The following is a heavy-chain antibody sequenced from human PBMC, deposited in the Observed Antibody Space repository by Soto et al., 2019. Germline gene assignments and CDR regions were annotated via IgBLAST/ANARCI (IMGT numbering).Heavy chain of an antibody. J-gene: IGHJ4*02. CDR3: AKLGSSSWSPHYYFDY. CDR2: ITGSGSDT. D-gene: IGHD2-2*01. V-gene: IGHV3-23*01. Sequence: PVGSLRLSCAASGFTFNNYAMGWVRQTPGKGLEWFSAITGSGSDTYYADSVKGRFTISRDNSKNTLSLQMNSLRAEDTAVYYCAKLGSSSWSPHYYFDYWGQGTLVTVSS. CDR1: GFTFNNYA.